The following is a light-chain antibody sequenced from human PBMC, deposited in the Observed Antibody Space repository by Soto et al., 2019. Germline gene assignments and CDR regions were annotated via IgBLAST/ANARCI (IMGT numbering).Light chain of an antibody. CDR1: QAISSY. Sequence: DIQLTQSPSFLSASVGDRVTITCRASQAISSYLAWYQHNPGKAPKLLIYAASTLQNGVPSSFSGSGSGTEFPLTISLLQPEDFVTYYWQHINDDRYTFGQGTKVEIK. CDR3: QHINDDRYT. J-gene: IGKJ2*01. CDR2: AAS. V-gene: IGKV1-9*01.